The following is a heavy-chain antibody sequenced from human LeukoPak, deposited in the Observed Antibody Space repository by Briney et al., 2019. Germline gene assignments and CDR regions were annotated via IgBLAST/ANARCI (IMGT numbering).Heavy chain of an antibody. Sequence: PSQTLSLTCTVSGVSISSGDYYWSWIRQPPGKGLEWIGYIYYSGSTYYNPSLKSRVTISVDTSKNQFSLRLSSVTAADTAVYYCARYRGYCSSTSCYNWFDPWGQGTLVTVSS. J-gene: IGHJ5*02. CDR1: GVSISSGDYY. D-gene: IGHD2-2*01. CDR3: ARYRGYCSSTSCYNWFDP. CDR2: IYYSGST. V-gene: IGHV4-30-4*08.